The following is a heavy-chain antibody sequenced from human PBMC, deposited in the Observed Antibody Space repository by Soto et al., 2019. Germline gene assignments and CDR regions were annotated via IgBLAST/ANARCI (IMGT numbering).Heavy chain of an antibody. CDR1: GFTFSSYS. J-gene: IGHJ4*02. CDR3: ARDSTPYYDILTGYSWVDY. V-gene: IGHV3-21*01. D-gene: IGHD3-9*01. Sequence: GGSLRLSCAASGFTFSSYSMNWVRQAPGKGLEWVSSISSSSSYIYYADSVKGRFTISRDNAKNSLYLQMNSLRAEDTAVYYCARDSTPYYDILTGYSWVDYRGQGTLVTVSS. CDR2: ISSSSSYI.